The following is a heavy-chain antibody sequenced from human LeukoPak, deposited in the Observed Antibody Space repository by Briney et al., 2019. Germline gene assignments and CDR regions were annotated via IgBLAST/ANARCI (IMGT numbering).Heavy chain of an antibody. D-gene: IGHD3-3*01. CDR3: ARPGGITIFGVVTPDFDY. CDR2: IYPGDSDT. V-gene: IGHV5-51*01. J-gene: IGHJ4*02. CDR1: GYSFTSYW. Sequence: GESLKISCKGSGYSFTSYWIGWVRQMPGKGLEWMGIIYPGDSDTRYSPSFQGQVTISADKSISTAYLQWSSLKASDTAMYYCARPGGITIFGVVTPDFDYWGQGTLVTVSS.